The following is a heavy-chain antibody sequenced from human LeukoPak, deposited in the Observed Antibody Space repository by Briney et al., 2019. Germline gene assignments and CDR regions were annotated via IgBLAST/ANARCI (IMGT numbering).Heavy chain of an antibody. J-gene: IGHJ3*02. Sequence: PSETLSLTCTVSGGSISSYYWSWIRQPPGKGLEWIGYIYYSGSTNYNPSLKSRVTISVDTSKNQFSLKLSSVTAADTAVYYCARTKYGGNSLDAFDIWGQGTMVTVSS. CDR2: IYYSGST. D-gene: IGHD4-23*01. V-gene: IGHV4-59*01. CDR1: GGSISSYY. CDR3: ARTKYGGNSLDAFDI.